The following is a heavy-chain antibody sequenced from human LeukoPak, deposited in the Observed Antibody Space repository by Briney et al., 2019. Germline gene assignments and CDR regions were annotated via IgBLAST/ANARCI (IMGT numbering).Heavy chain of an antibody. CDR3: ASEVPPGYFQH. V-gene: IGHV3-23*01. CDR2: TTGRGDNT. J-gene: IGHJ1*01. Sequence: GGSLRLSCAASGFFFSDSAMAWVRQAPGKGLEWVSTTTGRGDNTHYADSVKGRFTISRDNSKNTLYLQMNSLRAEDTAVYYCASEVPPGYFQHWGQGTLVTVSS. CDR1: GFFFSDSA.